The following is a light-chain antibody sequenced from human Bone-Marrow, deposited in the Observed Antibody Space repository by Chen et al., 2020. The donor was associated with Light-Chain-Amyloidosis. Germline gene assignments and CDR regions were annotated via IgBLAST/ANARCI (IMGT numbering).Light chain of an antibody. V-gene: IGLV3-21*02. CDR1: NIGTTR. J-gene: IGLJ3*02. Sequence: SYVLTQPSSVSVAPGQTATLACGGNNIGTTRVHWYQQTPGQAPLLVVYDYSDRPPGIPGRLSGSNSGNTATLTSSRVEAGDEADYYCQVWDRSSDRPVFGGGTKLTVL. CDR3: QVWDRSSDRPV. CDR2: DYS.